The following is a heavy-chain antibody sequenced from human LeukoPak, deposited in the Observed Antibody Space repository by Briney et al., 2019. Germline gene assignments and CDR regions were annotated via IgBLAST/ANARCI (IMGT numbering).Heavy chain of an antibody. CDR1: GFTFSSYS. CDR3: ARDSGSYSSSWSDY. J-gene: IGHJ4*02. CDR2: ITSSSSYI. V-gene: IGHV3-21*01. Sequence: GGSLRLSCTASGFTFSSYSMNWVRQAPGKGLEWVSSITSSSSYIYCTDSVKGRFTISRDNAKNSLYLQMNSLRAEDTAVYYCARDSGSYSSSWSDYWGQGTPVTVSS. D-gene: IGHD6-13*01.